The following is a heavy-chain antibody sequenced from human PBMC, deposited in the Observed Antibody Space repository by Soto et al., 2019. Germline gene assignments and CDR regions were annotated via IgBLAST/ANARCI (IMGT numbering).Heavy chain of an antibody. CDR3: ARDYTVRGVIITLNYYYYGMDV. V-gene: IGHV3-21*01. Sequence: GGSLRLSCAASGFTFSSYSMNWVRQAPGKGLEWVSSISSSSSYIYYADSVKGRFTISRDNAKNSLYLQMNSLRAEDTAVYYCARDYTVRGVIITLNYYYYGMDVWGQGTTVTVSS. CDR2: ISSSSSYI. CDR1: GFTFSSYS. D-gene: IGHD3-10*01. J-gene: IGHJ6*02.